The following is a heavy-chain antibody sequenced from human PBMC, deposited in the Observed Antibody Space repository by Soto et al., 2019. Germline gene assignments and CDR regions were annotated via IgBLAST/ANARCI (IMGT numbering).Heavy chain of an antibody. D-gene: IGHD1-26*01. V-gene: IGHV4-34*01. Sequence: SETLSLTCAVYGGSFSGYYWSWIRQPPGKGLEWIGEINHSGSTNYNPSLKSRVTISVDTSKNQFSLKLSSVTAADTAVYYCARGRRGSFYYYYGMDVWGQGTTVTVSS. CDR3: ARGRRGSFYYYYGMDV. CDR2: INHSGST. CDR1: GGSFSGYY. J-gene: IGHJ6*02.